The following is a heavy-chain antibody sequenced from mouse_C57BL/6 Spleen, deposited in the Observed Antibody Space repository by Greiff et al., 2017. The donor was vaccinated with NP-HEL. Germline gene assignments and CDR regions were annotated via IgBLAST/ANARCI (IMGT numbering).Heavy chain of an antibody. CDR3: ARQGYDYDGGYFDY. CDR2: ISSGGSYT. Sequence: DVMLVESGGDLVKPGGSLKLSCAASGFTFSSYGMSWVRQTPDKRLEWVATISSGGSYTYYPDSVKGRFTISRDNAKNTLYLQMSSLKSEDTAMYYCARQGYDYDGGYFDYWGQGTTLTVSS. V-gene: IGHV5-6*02. CDR1: GFTFSSYG. J-gene: IGHJ2*01. D-gene: IGHD2-4*01.